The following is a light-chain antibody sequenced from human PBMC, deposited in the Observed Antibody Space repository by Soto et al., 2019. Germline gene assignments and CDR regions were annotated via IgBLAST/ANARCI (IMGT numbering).Light chain of an antibody. J-gene: IGKJ2*01. CDR3: QHYNYWPYT. CDR2: DAS. CDR1: QTIDNT. Sequence: EIEMPQSPTTLSLSPGPRAPLSCRASQTIDNTLAWYQRKPGQAPRLLIYDASTRATGVPARFSGSGSGTDFTLTISSLQSEDFAVYYCQHYNYWPYTFGQGTKV. V-gene: IGKV3-15*01.